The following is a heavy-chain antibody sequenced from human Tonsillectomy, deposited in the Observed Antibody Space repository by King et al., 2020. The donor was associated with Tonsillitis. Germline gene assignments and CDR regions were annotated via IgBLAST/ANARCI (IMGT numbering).Heavy chain of an antibody. CDR3: ARGDYYGSGSLLY. Sequence: VQLVESGGGLVQPGGSLRLSCAASGFTFSSYSMKWVRQAPGKGREWVSYISPSSGTIYYADSVMGRFTISRDNGKNSLYLQMNSLRVEDTAVYYCARGDYYGSGSLLYWGQGTLVTVSS. J-gene: IGHJ4*02. CDR2: ISPSSGTI. D-gene: IGHD3-10*01. V-gene: IGHV3-48*01. CDR1: GFTFSSYS.